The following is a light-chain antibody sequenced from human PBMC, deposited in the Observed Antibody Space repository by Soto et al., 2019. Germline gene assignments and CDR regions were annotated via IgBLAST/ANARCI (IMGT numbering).Light chain of an antibody. J-gene: IGKJ4*01. V-gene: IGKV2-28*01. Sequence: DIVMTQSPLSLPVPPVEPASISCRSSHSLLHSNGYNYLDWYLQKPGQSPQVLIYLGSNRASGVPDSCSGSGAGTDFTCEISRVEAEAVGVYYCRQALQPSTFGGGTKVAIK. CDR3: RQALQPST. CDR2: LGS. CDR1: HSLLHSNGYNY.